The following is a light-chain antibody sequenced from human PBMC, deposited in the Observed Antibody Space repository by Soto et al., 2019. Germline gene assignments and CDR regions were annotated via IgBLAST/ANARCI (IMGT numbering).Light chain of an antibody. J-gene: IGKJ1*01. CDR1: QSIRDY. Sequence: DIQMTHSASSLSASVRYRVTITCRTSQSIRDYLNWYQHKPGMAPQLLIYAASNLQTGVPSRFSGSGSGTEFTLTIASLQPEDFATYYCQQTFGIFPWTFGQGTKVDNK. CDR2: AAS. V-gene: IGKV1-39*01. CDR3: QQTFGIFPWT.